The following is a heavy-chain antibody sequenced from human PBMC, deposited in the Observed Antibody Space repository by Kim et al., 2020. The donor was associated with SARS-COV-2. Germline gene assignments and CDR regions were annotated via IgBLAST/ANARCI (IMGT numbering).Heavy chain of an antibody. CDR3: AIGDSSGWPLVDY. D-gene: IGHD6-19*01. J-gene: IGHJ4*02. Sequence: YSQKFQGRVTITRDTSASTAYMELSSLRSEDTAVYYCAIGDSSGWPLVDYWGQGTLVTVSS. V-gene: IGHV1-3*01.